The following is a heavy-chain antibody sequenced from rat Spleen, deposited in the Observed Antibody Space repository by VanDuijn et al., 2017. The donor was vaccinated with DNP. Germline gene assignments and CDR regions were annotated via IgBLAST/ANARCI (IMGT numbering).Heavy chain of an antibody. V-gene: IGHV5-25*01. J-gene: IGHJ1*01. CDR3: ASLGNPPFYWYFDL. CDR1: GFTFSDYY. Sequence: EVQLVESGGGLVQPGRSLKLSCAASGFTFSDYYMAWVRQAPTKGLEWVASISTGGGNTYYRDSVKGRFTISRDNAKTTQYLQMDSLRSEDTATYFRASLGNPPFYWYFDLWGPGTMVTVSS. CDR2: ISTGGGNT. D-gene: IGHD3-1*01.